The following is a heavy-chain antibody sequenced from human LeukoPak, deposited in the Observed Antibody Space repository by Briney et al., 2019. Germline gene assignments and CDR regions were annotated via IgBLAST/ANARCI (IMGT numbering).Heavy chain of an antibody. Sequence: SETLSLTCTVSGGSNSSGRYYWGWIRQSPERGLEWIGSVYYSGSTYYSPSLKSRITVSVDTSKNQFSLKLSSVSAADTARYYCARQFSSRDSFDYYYYVMDVWGQGTTVIVSS. CDR2: VYYSGST. CDR3: ARQFSSRDSFDYYYYVMDV. D-gene: IGHD6-13*01. V-gene: IGHV4-39*01. CDR1: GGSNSSGRYY. J-gene: IGHJ6*02.